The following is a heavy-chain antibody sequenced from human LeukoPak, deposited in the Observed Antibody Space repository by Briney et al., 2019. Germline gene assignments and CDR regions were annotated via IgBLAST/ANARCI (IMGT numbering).Heavy chain of an antibody. J-gene: IGHJ4*02. V-gene: IGHV3-48*03. Sequence: GGSLRLSCAASGFTFSSYEMNWVRQAPGKGLEWVSYISSSGSTIYYADSVKGRFTISRDNAKNSLYLQMNSLRAEDTAVYYCARDQAALVMDYWGQGTLVTVSS. CDR3: ARDQAALVMDY. CDR1: GFTFSSYE. D-gene: IGHD5-18*01. CDR2: ISSSGSTI.